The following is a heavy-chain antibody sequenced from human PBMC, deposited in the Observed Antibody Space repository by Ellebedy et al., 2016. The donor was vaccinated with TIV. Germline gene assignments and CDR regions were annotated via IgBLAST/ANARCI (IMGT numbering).Heavy chain of an antibody. Sequence: AASVKVSCKASGYTFTDYYIHWVRQAPGQGLEWMGWINPDSGGINYAQKFQGSVTMTRDTSISTVYMELNRLTSDDTALYYCARGTYSSGRYGVADYWGQGTLVTVSS. CDR3: ARGTYSSGRYGVADY. V-gene: IGHV1-2*04. D-gene: IGHD6-19*01. CDR1: GYTFTDYY. J-gene: IGHJ4*02. CDR2: INPDSGGI.